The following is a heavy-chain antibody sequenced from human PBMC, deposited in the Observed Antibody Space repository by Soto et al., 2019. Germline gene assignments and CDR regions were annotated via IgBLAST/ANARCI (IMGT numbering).Heavy chain of an antibody. Sequence: GGSLKLSCAASGFTFNLYGMHWVRQAPGKGLEWVAAIAKDGSDIHYTDSVKGRFTISRDNSENTLYLQMNSLRGDDSAVYYCAKAAAYDSSGYYYYFEYWG. CDR2: IAKDGSDI. D-gene: IGHD3-22*01. CDR3: AKAAAYDSSGYYYYFEY. V-gene: IGHV3-30*18. CDR1: GFTFNLYG. J-gene: IGHJ4*01.